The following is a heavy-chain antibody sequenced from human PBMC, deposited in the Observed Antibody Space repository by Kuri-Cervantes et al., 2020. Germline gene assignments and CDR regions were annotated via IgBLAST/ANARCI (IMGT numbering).Heavy chain of an antibody. Sequence: ASVKVSCKASGYIFTDYGITWVRQAPGQGLEWVGWISAYSGKTNYAQKVQGRVSMTTDTSTTTAYMELRSLRSDDTAVYYCATPTGVFGNFDWLSFDYWGQGTLVTVSS. CDR1: GYIFTDYG. CDR2: ISAYSGKT. J-gene: IGHJ4*02. V-gene: IGHV1-18*01. CDR3: ATPTGVFGNFDWLSFDY. D-gene: IGHD3-9*01.